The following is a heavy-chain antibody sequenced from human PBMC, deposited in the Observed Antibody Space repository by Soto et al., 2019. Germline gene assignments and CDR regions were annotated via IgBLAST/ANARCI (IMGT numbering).Heavy chain of an antibody. CDR1: GFALSSYS. D-gene: IGHD2-15*01. V-gene: IGHV3-21*01. Sequence: EVQLVESGGRLVKPGGSLRLSCAASGFALSSYSIGWVRQAPGKGLEWVSFTFNFDGSLYYADSVKGRFAISRDNAKNQVYLQMNSLRAEVTAVYYCAGEEGDCGGGGWFRSGFDLWGQGTVVTVSS. CDR3: AGEEGDCGGGGWFRSGFDL. J-gene: IGHJ3*01. CDR2: TFNFDGSL.